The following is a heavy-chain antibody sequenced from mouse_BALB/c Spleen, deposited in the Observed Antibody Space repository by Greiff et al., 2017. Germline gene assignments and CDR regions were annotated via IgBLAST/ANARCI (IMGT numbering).Heavy chain of an antibody. J-gene: IGHJ4*01. V-gene: IGHV1S81*02. CDR2: INPSNGGT. CDR1: GYTFTSYY. CDR3: TREGYAMDY. Sequence: QVQLKQPGAELVKPGASVKLSCKASGYTFTSYYMYWVKQRPGQGLEWIGGINPSNGGTNFNEKFKSKATLTVDKSSSTAYMQLSSLTSEDSAVYYCTREGYAMDYWGQGTSVTVSS.